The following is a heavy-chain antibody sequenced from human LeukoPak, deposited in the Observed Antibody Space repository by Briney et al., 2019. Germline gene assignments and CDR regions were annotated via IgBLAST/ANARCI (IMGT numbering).Heavy chain of an antibody. D-gene: IGHD6-6*01. V-gene: IGHV1-2*02. Sequence: ASVKVSCKASGYTFTGYYMHWVRQAPGQGLEWMGWINPNSGGTNYAQKFQGRVTMTRNTSISTAYMELSSLRSEDTAVYYCARGLGYYYYYGMDVWGQGTTVTVSS. CDR3: ARGLGYYYYYGMDV. J-gene: IGHJ6*02. CDR1: GYTFTGYY. CDR2: INPNSGGT.